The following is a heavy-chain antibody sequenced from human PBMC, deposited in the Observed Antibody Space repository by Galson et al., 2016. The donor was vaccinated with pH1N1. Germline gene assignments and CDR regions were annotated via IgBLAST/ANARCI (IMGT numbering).Heavy chain of an antibody. V-gene: IGHV4-31*03. CDR2: IYYSGST. J-gene: IGHJ4*02. CDR1: GGSISSGGYY. Sequence: LSLTCTVSGGSISSGGYYWSWIRQHPGKGLEWIGYIYYSGSTYYNPSLNSRVTISVDTSKNQFSLKLSSVTAADTAVYYCARVPRGEQLYYFDSWGQGTLVTVSS. D-gene: IGHD3-16*01. CDR3: ARVPRGEQLYYFDS.